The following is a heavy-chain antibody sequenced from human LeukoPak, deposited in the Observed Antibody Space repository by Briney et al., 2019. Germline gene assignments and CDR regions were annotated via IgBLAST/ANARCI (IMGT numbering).Heavy chain of an antibody. J-gene: IGHJ4*02. V-gene: IGHV3-15*01. D-gene: IGHD6-13*01. CDR3: TTGQQQLVPFDY. CDR1: GFTFSNAW. Sequence: PGGSLRLSCAASGFTFSNAWMSWVRQAPGKGLEWVGRIKSKTDGGTTDYAAPVKGRFTISRDDSKNTLYLQMNSLKTEDTAVYYCTTGQQQLVPFDYWGQGTLVTVSS. CDR2: IKSKTDGGTT.